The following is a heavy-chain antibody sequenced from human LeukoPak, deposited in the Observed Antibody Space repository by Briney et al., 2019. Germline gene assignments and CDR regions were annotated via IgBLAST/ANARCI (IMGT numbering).Heavy chain of an antibody. CDR1: GGTFSGYY. CDR2: INHSGST. Sequence: SETLSLTCAVYGGTFSGYYWSWIRQPPGKGLEWIGEINHSGSTNYNPSLKSRVTISVDTSKNQFSLLLSTVTGADTAVYYFARAVFKGFDPWGQGTLVTVSS. J-gene: IGHJ5*02. D-gene: IGHD1-14*01. V-gene: IGHV4-34*01. CDR3: ARAVFKGFDP.